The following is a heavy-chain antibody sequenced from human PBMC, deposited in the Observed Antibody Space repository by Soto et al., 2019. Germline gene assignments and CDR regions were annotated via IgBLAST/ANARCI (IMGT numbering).Heavy chain of an antibody. V-gene: IGHV3-48*03. CDR1: GFTFNNYE. CDR2: ISRSGSTT. CDR3: ATSYYYDSSGYFDAFDL. Sequence: EGQLLESGGGLVRSGGSLRLSCAASGFTFNNYEMNWVRQAPGKGPEWVSYISRSGSTTYYGDSVKGRFTISRDNAKNSLYLQMKSLRAEDTAVYYCATSYYYDSSGYFDAFDLWGQGTLVSVSS. J-gene: IGHJ3*01. D-gene: IGHD3-22*01.